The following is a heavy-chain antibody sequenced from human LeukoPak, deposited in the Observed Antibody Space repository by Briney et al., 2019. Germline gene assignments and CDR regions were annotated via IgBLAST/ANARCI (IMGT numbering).Heavy chain of an antibody. CDR2: ISYDGSNK. CDR3: ARGGLPPKLLWFGELSN. CDR1: GFTFSSYA. J-gene: IGHJ4*02. Sequence: GGSLRLSCAASGFTFSSYAMHWVRQAPGKGLEWVAVISYDGSNKYYADSVKGRFTISRDNSKNTLYLQMNSLRAEDTAVYYCARGGLPPKLLWFGELSNWGQGTLVTVSS. D-gene: IGHD3-10*01. V-gene: IGHV3-30-3*01.